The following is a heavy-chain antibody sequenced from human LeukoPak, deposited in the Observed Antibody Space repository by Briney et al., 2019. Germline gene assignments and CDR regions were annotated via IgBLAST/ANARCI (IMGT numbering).Heavy chain of an antibody. J-gene: IGHJ6*02. CDR2: ISPVSSYT. Sequence: GGALRLSCLASGLSFNRYAMKWVREAPGKGLEWGSNISPVSSYTWYAESVKGRFTISRDNPKNSLYLQMDSLRAEDTAVYYCVRDVSRRIGMDVWGQGTTVTVSS. V-gene: IGHV3-21*01. CDR3: VRDVSRRIGMDV. CDR1: GLSFNRYA. D-gene: IGHD5/OR15-5a*01.